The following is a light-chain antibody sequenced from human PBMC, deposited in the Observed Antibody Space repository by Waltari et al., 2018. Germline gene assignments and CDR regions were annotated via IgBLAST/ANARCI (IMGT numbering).Light chain of an antibody. V-gene: IGKV3-20*01. CDR3: QQYGKSPWT. CDR1: QTVIANY. J-gene: IGKJ1*01. CDR2: DAS. Sequence: EIVLTQSPGTLSLSPGERATLSCRASQTVIANYLAWFRQRPGQAPRLLVYDASRRATGIADRFSGSGSGTDFTLTISRLEPEDFAVYYCQQYGKSPWTFGQGTKVEIK.